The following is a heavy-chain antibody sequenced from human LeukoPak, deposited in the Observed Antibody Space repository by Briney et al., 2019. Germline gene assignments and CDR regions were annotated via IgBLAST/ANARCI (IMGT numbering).Heavy chain of an antibody. D-gene: IGHD3-16*02. V-gene: IGHV4-59*11. J-gene: IGHJ5*02. Sequence: SETLSLTCTVSGGSISSHYWSWIRQPPGKGLEWIGYIYYSGSTNYNPSLKSRVTISVDTSKNQFSLKLSSVTAADTAVYYCARDGISGSYRNWFDPWAREPWSPSPQ. CDR2: IYYSGST. CDR1: GGSISSHY. CDR3: ARDGISGSYRNWFDP.